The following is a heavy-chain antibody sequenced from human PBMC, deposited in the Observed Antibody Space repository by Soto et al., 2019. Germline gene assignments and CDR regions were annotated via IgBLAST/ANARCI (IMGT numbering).Heavy chain of an antibody. V-gene: IGHV1-8*01. J-gene: IGHJ6*02. CDR1: GYTFTSYD. D-gene: IGHD3-9*01. CDR2: MNPNSGNT. Sequence: GASVKVSCKASGYTFTSYDINWVRQAIGQGLEWMGWMNPNSGNTGYAQKFQGRVTMTRNTSISTAYMELSSLRSEDTAVYYCARGLRYFDWLSQIYYYYGMDVWGQGTTVTVSS. CDR3: ARGLRYFDWLSQIYYYYGMDV.